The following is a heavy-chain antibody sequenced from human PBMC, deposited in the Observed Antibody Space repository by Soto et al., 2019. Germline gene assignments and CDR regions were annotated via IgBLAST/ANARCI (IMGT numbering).Heavy chain of an antibody. J-gene: IGHJ3*01. Sequence: QVQLVQSGADVKKPGSSVKVSCKTAGGSFGSSAISWVRQAPAQGLEWMGEVIPVFDKANYAQNFQDRLTITADESTGTGAMQLDSLTSEEAAVYYSARLRRDWGDAFDLWGQGTFVTVSS. CDR1: GGSFGSSA. V-gene: IGHV1-69*01. CDR2: VIPVFDKA. CDR3: ARLRRDWGDAFDL. D-gene: IGHD3-16*01.